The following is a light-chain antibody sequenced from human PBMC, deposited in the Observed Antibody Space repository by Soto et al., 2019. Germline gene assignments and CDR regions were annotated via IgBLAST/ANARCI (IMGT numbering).Light chain of an antibody. CDR3: QQSYSTPRT. J-gene: IGKJ1*01. CDR2: AAS. CDR1: HSSSSY. V-gene: IGKV1-39*01. Sequence: DSQMTKSPSSLSASVGDRVTITCLASHSSSSYLNWYQQKPGKAPKLLIYAASSLQSGVPSRFSGSGSGADFTLTISSLQPEDFATYYCQQSYSTPRTFVQVTQVYI.